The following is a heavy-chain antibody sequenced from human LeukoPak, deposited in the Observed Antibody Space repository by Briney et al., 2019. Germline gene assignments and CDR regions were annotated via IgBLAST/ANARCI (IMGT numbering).Heavy chain of an antibody. CDR1: GFTFSSYS. J-gene: IGHJ4*02. Sequence: QPGGSLRLSCAASGFTFSSYSMNWVRQAPGKGLEWVSSISSSSSYIYYADSVKGRFTISRDNAKNSLYLQMNSLRAEDTAVYYCARDRRGYSYGFDYWGQGTLVTVSS. CDR2: ISSSSSYI. CDR3: ARDRRGYSYGFDY. V-gene: IGHV3-21*01. D-gene: IGHD5-18*01.